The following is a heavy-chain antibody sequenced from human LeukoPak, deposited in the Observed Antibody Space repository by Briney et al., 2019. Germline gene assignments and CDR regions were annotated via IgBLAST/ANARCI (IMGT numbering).Heavy chain of an antibody. CDR2: ISWNSGSI. CDR3: AKDMSGRGSNYFDALDI. D-gene: IGHD1-7*01. V-gene: IGHV3-9*03. J-gene: IGHJ3*02. CDR1: GYTFDDYA. Sequence: GGSLRLSCAASGYTFDDYAMHWVRQAPGKGLEWVSGISWNSGSIGYADSVKGRFTISRDNAKNSLYLQMNSLRAEDMALYYRAKDMSGRGSNYFDALDIWGQGTMVTVSS.